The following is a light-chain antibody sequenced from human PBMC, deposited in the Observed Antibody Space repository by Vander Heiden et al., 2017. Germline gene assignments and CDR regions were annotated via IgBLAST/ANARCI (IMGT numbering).Light chain of an antibody. Sequence: DIVLTQSPGTLSLSPGERATLSCRASQSVSSSHVAWYQQRPGQAPRLLIYGASNGAAGIPDRFSGSGSGTDFTLTISRLEPEDFAVYYCQQYARSPYTFGQGTKLDIK. J-gene: IGKJ2*01. CDR2: GAS. CDR1: QSVSSSH. V-gene: IGKV3-20*01. CDR3: QQYARSPYT.